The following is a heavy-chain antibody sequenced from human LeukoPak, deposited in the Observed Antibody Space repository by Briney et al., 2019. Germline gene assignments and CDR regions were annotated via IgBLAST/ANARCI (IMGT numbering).Heavy chain of an antibody. CDR3: AELEPFNY. D-gene: IGHD1-1*01. J-gene: IGHJ4*02. V-gene: IGHV4-38-2*02. CDR2: IYYSGST. CDR1: GYSISSGYY. Sequence: PSETLSLTCTVSGYSISSGYYWGWIRQPPGKGLEWIGSIYYSGSTYYNPSLKSRVTISVDTSKNQFSLKLSSVTAADTAVYYCAELEPFNYWGQGTLVTVSS.